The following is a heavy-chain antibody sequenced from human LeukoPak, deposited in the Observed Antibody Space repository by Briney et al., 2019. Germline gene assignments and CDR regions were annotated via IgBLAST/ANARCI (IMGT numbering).Heavy chain of an antibody. CDR3: ARDAHYYFDY. CDR2: ISAYNGNT. CDR1: GYTFTSYG. D-gene: IGHD3-3*02. V-gene: IGHV1-18*01. Sequence: ASVWHSCKASGYTFTSYGISWVRQAPGQGLEWMGWISAYNGNTNYAQKLQGRVTMTTDTSTSTAYMELRSLRSDDTAVYYCARDAHYYFDYWGQRTVDPVSS. J-gene: IGHJ4*02.